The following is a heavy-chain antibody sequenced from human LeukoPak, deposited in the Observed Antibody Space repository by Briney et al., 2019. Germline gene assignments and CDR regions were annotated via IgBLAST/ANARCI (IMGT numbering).Heavy chain of an antibody. CDR3: ARDQGDWYYDILTGYTRRYYFDY. J-gene: IGHJ4*02. Sequence: PGGSLRLSCAASGFTFSDYYMSWIRQAPGEGLEWVSYISSSGSTIYYADSVKGRFTISRDNAKNSLYLQMNSLRAEDTAVYYCARDQGDWYYDILTGYTRRYYFDYWGQGTLVTVSS. D-gene: IGHD3-9*01. V-gene: IGHV3-11*04. CDR2: ISSSGSTI. CDR1: GFTFSDYY.